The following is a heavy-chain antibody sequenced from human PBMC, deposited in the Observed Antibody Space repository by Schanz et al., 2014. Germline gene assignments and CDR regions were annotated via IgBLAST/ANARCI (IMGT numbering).Heavy chain of an antibody. CDR3: ARDYESDLSSPRHDAFDV. CDR2: ISGSSSTK. Sequence: EVQLVESGGGLAQPGGSLRLSCAASGITFSGYSMNWVRQAPGKGLEWVSYISGSSSTKYYADSVKGRFTISRDNGKNSLYRQMNSLRAEDRAVYFCARDYESDLSSPRHDAFDVWGQGTVVTVSS. J-gene: IGHJ3*01. CDR1: GITFSGYS. D-gene: IGHD3-22*01. V-gene: IGHV3-48*01.